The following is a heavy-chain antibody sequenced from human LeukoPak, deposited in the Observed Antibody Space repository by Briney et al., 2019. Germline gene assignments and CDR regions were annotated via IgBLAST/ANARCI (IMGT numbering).Heavy chain of an antibody. V-gene: IGHV3-30*02. Sequence: GVSLTLSCAPSTSTFTSYGMHWVRHAPDEGVEWVAFVTYDGRNKLCADSVKGRFTISRDNSKNTLYREMNSLRAEDTALYYWAKEERDFDYWGEGTLVTVSS. CDR1: TSTFTSYG. CDR3: AKEERDFDY. J-gene: IGHJ4*02. CDR2: VTYDGRNK. D-gene: IGHD6-25*01.